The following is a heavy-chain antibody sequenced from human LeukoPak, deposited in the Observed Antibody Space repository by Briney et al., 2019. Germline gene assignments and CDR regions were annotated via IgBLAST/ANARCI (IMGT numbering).Heavy chain of an antibody. D-gene: IGHD6-19*01. Sequence: GRSLRLSCAASGFTFDDYAMHWVRQAPGKDLEWVSGISWNSGSIGYADSVKGRFTISRDNAKNSLYLQMNSLRAEDTALYYCAKELAAVAGIDYGGQGTLVTVSA. CDR2: ISWNSGSI. V-gene: IGHV3-9*01. J-gene: IGHJ4*02. CDR3: AKELAAVAGIDY. CDR1: GFTFDDYA.